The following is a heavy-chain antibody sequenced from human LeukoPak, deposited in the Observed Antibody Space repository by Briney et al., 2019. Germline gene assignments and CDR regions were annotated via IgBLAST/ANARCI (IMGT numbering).Heavy chain of an antibody. D-gene: IGHD4-17*01. CDR2: IGTAGDT. Sequence: GGSLRLSCAASGFTFSNYDMHWVRQATGKGLEWVSGIGTAGDTYYPDSVKGRFTISRENAKNSLYLQMNSLGAEDTAVYYCARDRPDYGAERFAYWGQGTLVTVSS. V-gene: IGHV3-13*01. CDR3: ARDRPDYGAERFAY. J-gene: IGHJ4*02. CDR1: GFTFSNYD.